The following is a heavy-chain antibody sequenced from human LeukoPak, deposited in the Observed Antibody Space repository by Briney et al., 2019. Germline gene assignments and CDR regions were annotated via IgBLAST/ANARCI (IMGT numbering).Heavy chain of an antibody. D-gene: IGHD3-3*01. Sequence: PGGSLRLSCSASGFTINNNYRGWVPQAPGKGLVWVSFIYSGSSTYYADSVKGRFTVSRDNSKNTLFLQMNTLRPEDTAVYYCARDGGSGSYSGVTYYYGMDVWGQGTTVTVSS. V-gene: IGHV3-66*01. CDR2: IYSGSST. CDR1: GFTINNNY. J-gene: IGHJ6*02. CDR3: ARDGGSGSYSGVTYYYGMDV.